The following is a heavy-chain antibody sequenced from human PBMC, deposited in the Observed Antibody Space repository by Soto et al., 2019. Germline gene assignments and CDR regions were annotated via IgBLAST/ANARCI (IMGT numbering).Heavy chain of an antibody. CDR2: IDPSDSYT. V-gene: IGHV5-10-1*01. J-gene: IGHJ6*02. CDR1: GYSFTSYW. D-gene: IGHD2-21*02. Sequence: GESLKISCKGSGYSFTSYWISWVRQMPGKGLEWMGRIDPSDSYTNYSPSFQGHVTISADKSISTAYLQWSSLKASDTAMYYCARNRKGGNLKWHSYYGIDVCGQGTTVTVSS. CDR3: ARNRKGGNLKWHSYYGIDV.